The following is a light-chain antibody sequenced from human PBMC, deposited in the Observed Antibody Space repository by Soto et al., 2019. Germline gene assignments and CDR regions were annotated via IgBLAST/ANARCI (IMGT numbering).Light chain of an antibody. CDR3: QQYGSFPIT. CDR1: QSVSSSY. J-gene: IGKJ5*01. CDR2: GAS. Sequence: EIVLTQSPGTLSLSPGERATPSCRASQSVSSSYLAWYQQKPGQAPRLLIYGASSRATGIPDRFSGSGSGTDFTLTISRLEPEDFAVYYCQQYGSFPITFGQGTRLEIK. V-gene: IGKV3-20*01.